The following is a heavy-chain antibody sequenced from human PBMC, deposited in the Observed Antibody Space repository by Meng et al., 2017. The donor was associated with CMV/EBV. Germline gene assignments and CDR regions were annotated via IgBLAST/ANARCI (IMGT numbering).Heavy chain of an antibody. CDR3: ARDSGEGGIYRDFWSGYSGYYYGMDV. CDR2: IYFSVST. J-gene: IGHJ6*02. Sequence: SETLSLTCTVSGGSTSSYYWRWIRQPPGKGLEWIGYIYFSVSTNYNPTLKSRVTISVDTSKNQFSLKLSSVTAADTAVYYCARDSGEGGIYRDFWSGYSGYYYGMDVWGQGTTVTVSS. D-gene: IGHD3-3*01. V-gene: IGHV4-59*01. CDR1: GGSTSSYY.